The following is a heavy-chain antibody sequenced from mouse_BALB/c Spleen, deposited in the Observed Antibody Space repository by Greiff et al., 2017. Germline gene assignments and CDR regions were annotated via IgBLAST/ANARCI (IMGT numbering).Heavy chain of an antibody. CDR1: GFTFSSYA. CDR2: ISSGGSYT. D-gene: IGHD3-3*01. V-gene: IGHV5-9-3*01. J-gene: IGHJ3*01. CDR3: ARRDAPD. Sequence: EVQLVESGGGLVKPGGSLKLSCAASGFTFSSYAMSWVRQTPEKRLEWVATISSGGSYTYYPDSVKGRFTISRDNAKNTLYLQMSSLRSEDTAMYYCARRDAPDWGQGTLVTVSA.